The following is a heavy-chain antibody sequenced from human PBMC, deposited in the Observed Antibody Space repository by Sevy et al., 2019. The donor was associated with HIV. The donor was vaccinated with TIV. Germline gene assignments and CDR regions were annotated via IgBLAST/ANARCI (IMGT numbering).Heavy chain of an antibody. CDR3: TNDGAYWGSWD. J-gene: IGHJ4*02. V-gene: IGHV3-30*02. CDR1: GFTFGNYG. Sequence: GGSLRLSCVMSGFTFGNYGMHWVRQAPGQGLEWVALLPHHGGNERYSDSVKGRFTISRDISKNTLYLQMNSLRVEDTAIYFCTNDGAYWGSWDWGQRTLVTGSS. CDR2: LPHHGGNE. D-gene: IGHD7-27*01.